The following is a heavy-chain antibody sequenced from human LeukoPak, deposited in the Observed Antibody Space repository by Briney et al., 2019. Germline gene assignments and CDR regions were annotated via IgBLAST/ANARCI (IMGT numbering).Heavy chain of an antibody. Sequence: ASVKVSCKASGYTFTSYGISWVRQAPGQGLEWMGRIIPILGIANYAQKFQGRVTITADKSTSTAYMELSSLRSEDTAVYYCARGDSSGPDGAFWGQGTLVTVSS. V-gene: IGHV1-69*04. CDR3: ARGDSSGPDGAF. CDR2: IIPILGIA. J-gene: IGHJ4*02. D-gene: IGHD3-22*01. CDR1: GYTFTSYG.